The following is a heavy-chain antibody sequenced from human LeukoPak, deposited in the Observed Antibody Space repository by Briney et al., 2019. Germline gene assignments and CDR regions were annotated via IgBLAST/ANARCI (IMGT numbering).Heavy chain of an antibody. CDR2: LIPVLGMS. V-gene: IGHV1-69*04. D-gene: IGHD5-12*01. CDR1: GGSFSTYA. CDR3: ARDRGGGFDLAFFDH. J-gene: IGHJ4*02. Sequence: SVKVSCKFSGGSFSTYAVNWVRQAPGQGLEWMGRLIPVLGMSHYAPGFQGRVTITADRSTNTAYMELDRMTSDDTAAYFCARDRGGGFDLAFFDHWGQGTLVTVSS.